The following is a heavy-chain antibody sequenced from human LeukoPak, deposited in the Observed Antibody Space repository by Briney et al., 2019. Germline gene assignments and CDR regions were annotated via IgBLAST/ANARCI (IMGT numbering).Heavy chain of an antibody. CDR2: IRYDGSNK. V-gene: IGHV3-30*02. CDR3: AKDPPYYYYMDV. CDR1: GFTSSSYG. Sequence: GGSLRLSCAASGFTSSSYGMHWVRQAPGKGLEWVAFIRYDGSNKYYADSVKGRFTISRDNSKNTLYLQMNSLRAEDTAVYYCAKDPPYYYYMDVWGKGTTVTISS. J-gene: IGHJ6*03.